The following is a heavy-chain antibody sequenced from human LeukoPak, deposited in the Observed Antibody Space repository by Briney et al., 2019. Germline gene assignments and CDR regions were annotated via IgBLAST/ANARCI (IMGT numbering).Heavy chain of an antibody. Sequence: GGSLRLSCAASGFTFSSYWMSWVRQAPGKGLEWVANIKQDGSEKYYVDSVKGRFTISRDNAKNSLYLQMNSLRAEDTAVYYCARDLYRIVVVPHYFDYWGQGTPVTVSS. V-gene: IGHV3-7*01. D-gene: IGHD3-22*01. CDR1: GFTFSSYW. CDR3: ARDLYRIVVVPHYFDY. CDR2: IKQDGSEK. J-gene: IGHJ4*02.